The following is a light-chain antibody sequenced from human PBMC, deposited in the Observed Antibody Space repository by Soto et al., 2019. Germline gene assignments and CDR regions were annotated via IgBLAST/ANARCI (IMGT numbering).Light chain of an antibody. J-gene: IGLJ1*01. Sequence: QSALTQPASVSGSPGQSITISCTGTSSDVGRYNFVSWYQQHPGKAPKFIIYDVNNRPSGVSNRFSGSKSGDTASLTISGLQAEDEADYYCSSYTSSSTYVFGTGTQLTVL. V-gene: IGLV2-14*01. CDR1: SSDVGRYNF. CDR2: DVN. CDR3: SSYTSSSTYV.